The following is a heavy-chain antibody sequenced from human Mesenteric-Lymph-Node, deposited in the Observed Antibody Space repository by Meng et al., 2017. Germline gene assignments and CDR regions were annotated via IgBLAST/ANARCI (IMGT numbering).Heavy chain of an antibody. Sequence: QVQLVQSGAGVKKPGASVKVSCKASGYTFTSYAMHWVRQAPGQRLEWMGWINAGNGNTKYSQKFQGRVTITRDTSASTLYMELSSLRSEDTAIYSCARDSTSGWFSVDYWGQGTLVTVSS. D-gene: IGHD6-19*01. CDR1: GYTFTSYA. CDR3: ARDSTSGWFSVDY. CDR2: INAGNGNT. J-gene: IGHJ4*02. V-gene: IGHV1-3*01.